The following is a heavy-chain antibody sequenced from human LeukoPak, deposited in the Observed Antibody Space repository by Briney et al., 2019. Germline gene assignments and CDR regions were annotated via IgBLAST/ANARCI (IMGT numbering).Heavy chain of an antibody. D-gene: IGHD3-10*01. CDR3: ARGSKYYGSGT. CDR1: GGSISTYY. J-gene: IGHJ5*02. CDR2: IYYSGST. V-gene: IGHV4-59*01. Sequence: SETLSLTCTVSGGSISTYYWSWIRQPPGKGLEWFGYIYYSGSTNYNPSLKSRVTISVDTSKNQFSLKLSSVTAADTAVYYCARGSKYYGSGTWGQGTLVTVSS.